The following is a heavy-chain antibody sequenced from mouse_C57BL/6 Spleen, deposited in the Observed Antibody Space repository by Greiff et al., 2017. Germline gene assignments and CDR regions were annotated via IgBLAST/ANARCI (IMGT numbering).Heavy chain of an antibody. D-gene: IGHD2-3*01. CDR3: ARDENGLLTYAMDY. J-gene: IGHJ4*01. CDR1: GFTFTDYY. CDR2: IRNKANGYTT. Sequence: EVMLVESGGGLVQPGGSLSLSCAASGFTFTDYYMSWVRQPPGKALEWLGIIRNKANGYTTEYSASVKGRFTISRDNSQSILYLQMNALRAEDSATYYCARDENGLLTYAMDYWGQGTSVTVSS. V-gene: IGHV7-3*01.